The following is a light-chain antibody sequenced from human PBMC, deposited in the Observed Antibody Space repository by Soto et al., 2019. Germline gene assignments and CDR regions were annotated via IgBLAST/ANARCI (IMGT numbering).Light chain of an antibody. CDR3: QQNYSTPRT. V-gene: IGKV1-39*01. Sequence: DLQMTQSPSSLSASVGDRVTITCRASQSISSYLNWYQQKPGKAPKLLIYAASSLQSGVPSRFSGSGSGTDFTLTISSLQPEDFATYYCQQNYSTPRTFGQGTKLEIK. CDR1: QSISSY. CDR2: AAS. J-gene: IGKJ2*01.